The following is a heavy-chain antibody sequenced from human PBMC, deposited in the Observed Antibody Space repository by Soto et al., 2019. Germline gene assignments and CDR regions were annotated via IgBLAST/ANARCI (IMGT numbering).Heavy chain of an antibody. CDR3: AKNRGARPASINY. V-gene: IGHV3-23*01. CDR2: VSGSGDTT. D-gene: IGHD6-6*01. CDR1: GFTFSSYA. J-gene: IGHJ4*02. Sequence: PGGSLRLSCAVSGFTFSSYAMSWVRQAPGKGLEWVAGVSGSGDTTYYADSVKGRFTISRDNSKNTLYLQMISLRVEDTAVYYCAKNRGARPASINYWAQGTLVTVSS.